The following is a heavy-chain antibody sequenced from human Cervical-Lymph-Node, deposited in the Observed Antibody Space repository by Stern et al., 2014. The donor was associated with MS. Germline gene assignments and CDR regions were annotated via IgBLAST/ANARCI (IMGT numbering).Heavy chain of an antibody. CDR3: ARDTSSPERSDW. CDR1: GFTVSRDN. J-gene: IGHJ4*02. Sequence: EEQLVESGGGVIQPGGSLRLSCTASGFTVSRDNMTWVRQAPGKGLEWVALIPTFGSPVYTDSVKCRFTISRDDSKNTVYLHMTSLRAEDTAMYYCARDTSSPERSDWWGQGTLVTVSS. V-gene: IGHV3-53*01. CDR2: IPTFGSP. D-gene: IGHD1-1*01.